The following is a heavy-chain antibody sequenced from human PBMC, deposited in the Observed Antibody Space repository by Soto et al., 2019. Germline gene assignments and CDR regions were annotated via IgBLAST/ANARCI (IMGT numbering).Heavy chain of an antibody. D-gene: IGHD3-10*01. J-gene: IGHJ6*02. CDR3: AQMWFGELWHGKDV. CDR2: IIPILDVA. CDR1: GVDFNSYT. V-gene: IGHV1-69*02. Sequence: QLVQSGAVVKKPGSSVKVSCKASGVDFNSYTISWVRQAPGQGPEWMGTIIPILDVAKNAQKFQGRITITADKSTSTVYMELRRLRSEDTAVYYCAQMWFGELWHGKDVWGQGTTVTVSS.